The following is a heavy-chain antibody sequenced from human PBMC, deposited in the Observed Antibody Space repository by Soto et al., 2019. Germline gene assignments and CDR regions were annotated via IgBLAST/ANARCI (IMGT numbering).Heavy chain of an antibody. V-gene: IGHV3-23*01. D-gene: IGHD6-6*01. CDR1: GFTFSSYA. CDR2: ISGSGGST. Sequence: GGSLRLSCAASGFTFSSYAMSWVRQAPGKGLEWVSAISGSGGSTYYADSVKGRFTISRDNSKNTLYLQMNSLRAEDTAVYYCAKDSGGWIAARPVAVGGYYFDYWGQGTLVTVSS. CDR3: AKDSGGWIAARPVAVGGYYFDY. J-gene: IGHJ4*02.